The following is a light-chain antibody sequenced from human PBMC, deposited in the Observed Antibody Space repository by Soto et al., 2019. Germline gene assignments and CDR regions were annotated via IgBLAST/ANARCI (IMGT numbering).Light chain of an antibody. Sequence: EIVLTQSPATLSLSPGERATLSCRASQSVDNCLAWYQQKPGQAPRLLIYDASDMAPGIPARFSGSGSGTDFSLTISNLYPEDFAVYYCQQWCNWPPITFGRGKRLEMK. V-gene: IGKV3-11*01. CDR1: QSVDNC. J-gene: IGKJ5*01. CDR3: QQWCNWPPIT. CDR2: DAS.